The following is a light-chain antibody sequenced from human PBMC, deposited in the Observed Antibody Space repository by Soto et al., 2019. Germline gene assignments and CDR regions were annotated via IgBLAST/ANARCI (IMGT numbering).Light chain of an antibody. CDR1: QDINSW. CDR2: IAS. J-gene: IGKJ4*01. V-gene: IGKV1-12*01. Sequence: DIQMTQSPSSVSASVGDRVTITCRASQDINSWLTWYQQKPGKAPKVLIYIASRLQSGVPSRFSGRGSGTDFSLTISNLQPEDIGTYYCQQYDNLPQLPFGAGTMV. CDR3: QQYDNLPQLP.